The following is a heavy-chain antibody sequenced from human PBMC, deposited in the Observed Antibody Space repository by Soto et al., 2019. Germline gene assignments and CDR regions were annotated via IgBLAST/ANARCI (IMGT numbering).Heavy chain of an antibody. D-gene: IGHD6-13*01. V-gene: IGHV3-23*01. CDR2: ISGSGGST. J-gene: IGHJ3*02. CDR3: AKIPNGSSWYLEAFDI. Sequence: EVQLLESGGGLVQPGGSLRLSCAASGFTFSSYAMSWVRQAPGKGLEWVSAISGSGGSTYYADSVKGRFTISRDNSKSTLYLQMTSLRAEDTAVFYCAKIPNGSSWYLEAFDIWGQGTMVTVSS. CDR1: GFTFSSYA.